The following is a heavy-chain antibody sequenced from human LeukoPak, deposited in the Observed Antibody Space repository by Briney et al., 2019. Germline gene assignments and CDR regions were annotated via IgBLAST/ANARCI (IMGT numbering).Heavy chain of an antibody. CDR2: INPSGGST. V-gene: IGHV1-46*01. CDR3: ASDADTAMVTLSNYFDGMDV. J-gene: IGHJ6*04. Sequence: ASVKVSCKASGYTFTSYYMNWVRQAPGQGLEWMGIINPSGGSTSYAQKFQGRVTMTRDTSTSTVYMELSSLRSEDTAVYYCASDADTAMVTLSNYFDGMDVWGKGTTVTVSS. CDR1: GYTFTSYY. D-gene: IGHD5-18*01.